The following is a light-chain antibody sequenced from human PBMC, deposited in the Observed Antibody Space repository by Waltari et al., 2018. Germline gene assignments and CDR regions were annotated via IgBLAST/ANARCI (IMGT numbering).Light chain of an antibody. Sequence: QSVLTQPPSASGTPGQRVTISCSGRRSNIGSNSVYWYQQLPGTAPKLLIYRNNQRPSGVPDRFSGSKSGTSASLAISGLRSEDEADYYCAAWDDSLSGLFGGGTKLTVL. V-gene: IGLV1-47*01. CDR3: AAWDDSLSGL. J-gene: IGLJ2*01. CDR1: RSNIGSNS. CDR2: RNN.